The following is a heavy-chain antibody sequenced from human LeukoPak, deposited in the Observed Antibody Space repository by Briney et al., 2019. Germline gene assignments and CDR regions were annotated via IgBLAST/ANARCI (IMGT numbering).Heavy chain of an antibody. CDR2: IYYTGST. Sequence: SETLSLTCTVSGGSTSGYYRNWIRQPPGKGLEWVGYIYYTGSTNYSPSLKSRVTISVDTSKNKFSLKLSSVTAADTAVYYCAREDVERRVFDFWGRGTLVTVSS. CDR3: AREDVERRVFDF. J-gene: IGHJ4*02. CDR1: GGSTSGYY. V-gene: IGHV4-59*01. D-gene: IGHD1-1*01.